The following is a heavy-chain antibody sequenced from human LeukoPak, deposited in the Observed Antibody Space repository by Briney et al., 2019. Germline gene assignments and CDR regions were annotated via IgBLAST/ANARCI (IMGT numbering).Heavy chain of an antibody. CDR3: ASPRGYCSSTSCYTKWNNWFDP. CDR2: IYSGGST. D-gene: IGHD2-2*02. CDR1: GFTVSSNY. V-gene: IGHV3-66*01. J-gene: IGHJ5*02. Sequence: GGSLRLSCAASGFTVSSNYMSWVRQAPGKGLEWVSVIYSGGSTYYADSVKGRFTISRDNSKNTLYLQMNSLRAEDTAVYYCASPRGYCSSTSCYTKWNNWFDPWGQGTLVTVSS.